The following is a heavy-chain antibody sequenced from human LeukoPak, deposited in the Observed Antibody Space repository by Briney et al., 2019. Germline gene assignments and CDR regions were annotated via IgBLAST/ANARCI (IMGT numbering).Heavy chain of an antibody. V-gene: IGHV1-69*04. CDR3: ARGYCSGGSCQFDY. CDR2: IIPILGIA. CDR1: GGTFSSYA. D-gene: IGHD2-15*01. Sequence: ASVKVSCKASGGTFSSYAISWVRQAPGQGLEWMGRIIPILGIANYAQKFQGRVTITADKSTSTAYMELSSLRSEDTAVYYCARGYCSGGSCQFDYWGQGTLVTVSS. J-gene: IGHJ4*02.